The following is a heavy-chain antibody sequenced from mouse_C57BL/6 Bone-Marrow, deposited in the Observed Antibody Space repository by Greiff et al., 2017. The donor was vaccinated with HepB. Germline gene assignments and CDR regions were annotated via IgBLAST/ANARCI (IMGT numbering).Heavy chain of an antibody. D-gene: IGHD1-1*01. J-gene: IGHJ1*03. CDR2: IYPGSGST. V-gene: IGHV1-55*01. Sequence: QVQLKQPGAELVKPGASVKMSCKASGYTFTSYWITWVKQRPGQGLEWIGDIYPGSGSTNYNEKFKSKATLTVDTSSSTAYMQLSSLTSEDSAVYYCAKKGAFTTVVAHWYFDVWGTGTTVTVSS. CDR1: GYTFTSYW. CDR3: AKKGAFTTVVAHWYFDV.